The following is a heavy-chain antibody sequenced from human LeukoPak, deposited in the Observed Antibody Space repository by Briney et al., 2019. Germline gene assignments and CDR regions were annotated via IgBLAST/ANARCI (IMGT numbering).Heavy chain of an antibody. CDR3: ATDNQQLVLFAY. D-gene: IGHD6-13*01. J-gene: IGHJ4*02. CDR2: FDPEDGEA. CDR1: GYRLSEVS. V-gene: IGHV1-24*01. Sequence: AAVTVSCMVSGYRLSEVSIHEVRQAPGKGGEWMGSFDPEDGEAIYAQRFQGRVSMTEDTSTQTAYMKVNSLGSEDTAVYNCATDNQQLVLFAYWGQGTLVTVSS.